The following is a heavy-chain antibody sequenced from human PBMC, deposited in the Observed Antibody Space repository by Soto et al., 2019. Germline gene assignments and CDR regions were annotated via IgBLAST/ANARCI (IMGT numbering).Heavy chain of an antibody. V-gene: IGHV1-2*02. Sequence: GASVKVSCKASGYTFTGYYMHWVRQAPGQGLEWMGWINPNSGGTNYAQKFQGRVTMTRDTSISTAYMELSRLRSDDTAVYYCARVKYYYDSSGYLDYYGMDVWGQGTTVTVSS. CDR3: ARVKYYYDSSGYLDYYGMDV. CDR2: INPNSGGT. D-gene: IGHD3-22*01. J-gene: IGHJ6*02. CDR1: GYTFTGYY.